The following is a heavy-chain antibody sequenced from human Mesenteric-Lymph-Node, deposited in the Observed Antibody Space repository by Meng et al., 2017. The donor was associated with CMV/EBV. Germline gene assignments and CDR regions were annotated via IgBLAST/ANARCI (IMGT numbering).Heavy chain of an antibody. CDR3: ARALTIFGVAIYYYGMDV. J-gene: IGHJ6*02. CDR1: GGSFSGYY. CDR2: INHSGST. D-gene: IGHD3-3*01. Sequence: QTLSLTGAVYGGSFSGYYWSWIRQPPGKGLEWIGEINHSGSTNYNPSLKSRVTISVDTSKNQFSLKLSSVTAADTAVYYCARALTIFGVAIYYYGMDVWGQGTTVTVSS. V-gene: IGHV4-34*01.